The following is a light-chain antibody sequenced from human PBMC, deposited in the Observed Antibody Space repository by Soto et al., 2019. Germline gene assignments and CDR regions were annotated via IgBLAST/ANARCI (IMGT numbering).Light chain of an antibody. V-gene: IGLV2-14*01. J-gene: IGLJ1*01. CDR3: SSFTSARTLYV. CDR2: EVS. CDR1: SSDVGGYKY. Sequence: QSVLTQPASVSGSPGQSITISCAGTSSDVGGYKYVSWYQQNPGKAPKLIIYEVSSRPSGVSNRFSGSKSGNTASLTISGLQAEDEADYYCSSFTSARTLYVFGSGTKVTAL.